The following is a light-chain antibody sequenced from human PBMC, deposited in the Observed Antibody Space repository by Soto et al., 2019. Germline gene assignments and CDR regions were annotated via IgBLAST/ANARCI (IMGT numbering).Light chain of an antibody. CDR2: DAS. CDR1: QDISNY. V-gene: IGKV1-33*01. CDR3: QQYDNLPRT. J-gene: IGKJ1*01. Sequence: DIPMTQSPSSLSASVGDRVTITCQASQDISNYLNWYQQKPGKAPKLLIYDASNLETGVPSRFSGSGSGTDFTFTISSLQPEDIATDYCQQYDNLPRTFGQGTKVEIK.